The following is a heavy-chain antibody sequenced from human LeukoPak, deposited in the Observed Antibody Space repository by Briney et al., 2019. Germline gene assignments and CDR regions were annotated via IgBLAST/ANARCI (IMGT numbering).Heavy chain of an antibody. CDR3: ARLASGSWPLYYGMDV. Sequence: GASVKVSCKASGYTFTSYDINWVRQATGQGLEWMGWMNPNSANTGYAQKFQGRVTMTRNTSISTAYMELSSLRSEDTAVYYCARLASGSWPLYYGMDVWGQGTTVTVSS. D-gene: IGHD6-13*01. V-gene: IGHV1-8*01. CDR2: MNPNSANT. CDR1: GYTFTSYD. J-gene: IGHJ6*02.